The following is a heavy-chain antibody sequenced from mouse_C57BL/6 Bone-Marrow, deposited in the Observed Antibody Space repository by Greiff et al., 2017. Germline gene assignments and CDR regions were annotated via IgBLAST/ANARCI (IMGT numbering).Heavy chain of an antibody. CDR1: GYTFTSYW. J-gene: IGHJ2*01. D-gene: IGHD1-1*01. CDR2: IHPSDSDT. V-gene: IGHV1-74*01. CDR3: ATPLIITEGYFDY. Sequence: VQLQQPGAELVKPGASVKVSCKASGYTFTSYWMHWVKQRPGQGLEWIGRIHPSDSDTNYNQKFKGKATLTVDKSSSTAYMQLSSLTSEDSAVYYCATPLIITEGYFDYGGQGTTLTVSS.